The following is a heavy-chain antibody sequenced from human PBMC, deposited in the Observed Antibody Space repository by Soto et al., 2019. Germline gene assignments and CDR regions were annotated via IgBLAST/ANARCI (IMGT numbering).Heavy chain of an antibody. CDR2: INPHGGGA. V-gene: IGHV1-2*02. D-gene: IGHD2-21*01. CDR3: AKDRVRAVDGGDSSDA. CDR1: GYAFGAYS. Sequence: QVQLVQSGAEVKKPGASVKVSCKASGYAFGAYSIYWVRQAPGQGLEWMGYINPHGGGARYAQEFRDRLTLSTNTRKDTAYMELRSHPSDDTSIYYCAKDRVRAVDGGDSSDAWGQGTSVTVS. J-gene: IGHJ6*02.